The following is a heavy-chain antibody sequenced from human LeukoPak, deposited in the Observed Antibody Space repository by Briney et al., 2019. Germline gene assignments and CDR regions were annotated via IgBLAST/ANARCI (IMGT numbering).Heavy chain of an antibody. Sequence: SGPPLVKPTQPLTLTSTFFRFSVSARLVGGGWIRQPLGHALEWLDLIYLDDDKCYSPSLKSTLTITKDTSKNKVMLTMTNMDTVDTATYYCAHRGGLYYYDSSGFRYWGQGTLVTVSS. CDR3: AHRGGLYYYDSSGFRY. CDR1: RFSVSARLVG. D-gene: IGHD3-22*01. J-gene: IGHJ4*02. V-gene: IGHV2-5*02. CDR2: IYLDDDK.